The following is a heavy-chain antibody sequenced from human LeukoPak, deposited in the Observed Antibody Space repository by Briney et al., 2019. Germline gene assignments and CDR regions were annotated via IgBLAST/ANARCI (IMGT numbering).Heavy chain of an antibody. CDR1: GYTFTSYD. Sequence: ASVKVSCKASGYTFTSYDINWVRQATGQGLEWMGWMNPNSGNTGYAQKFQGRVTMTRNTSISTAYMELSRLTSDDTAVYYCARYNIVGHTVDYWGQGTLVTVSS. V-gene: IGHV1-8*01. CDR2: MNPNSGNT. D-gene: IGHD1-26*01. J-gene: IGHJ4*02. CDR3: ARYNIVGHTVDY.